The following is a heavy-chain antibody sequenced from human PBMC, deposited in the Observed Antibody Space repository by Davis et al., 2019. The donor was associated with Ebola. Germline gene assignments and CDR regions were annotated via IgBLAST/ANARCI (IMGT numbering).Heavy chain of an antibody. D-gene: IGHD4-23*01. CDR1: GFTFSSYW. CDR3: TRGNLGGDY. V-gene: IGHV3-74*01. Sequence: PGGPLRSPCAASGFTFSSYWMHWVRQTPGKGLVWVSRINTDGSFTDYADSVKGRFTISRDNANNLLDLQMNSLRDDDTAVYYCTRGNLGGDYWGQGTLVTVSS. J-gene: IGHJ4*02. CDR2: INTDGSFT.